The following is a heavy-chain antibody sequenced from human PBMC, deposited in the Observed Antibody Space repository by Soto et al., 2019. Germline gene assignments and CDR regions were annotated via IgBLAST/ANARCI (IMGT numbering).Heavy chain of an antibody. Sequence: PGGSLRLSCEASGFTFNTDSMHWVRQPPGKGLEWLAAIWYEGTQKYYSDSVKGRFIISRDNSKKTLYLEMNSLRADDTAVSYFARASAVRIPYGMDVWGQGPTVPVSS. D-gene: IGHD2-15*01. CDR2: IWYEGTQK. V-gene: IGHV3-33*01. CDR1: GFTFNTDS. J-gene: IGHJ6*02. CDR3: ARASAVRIPYGMDV.